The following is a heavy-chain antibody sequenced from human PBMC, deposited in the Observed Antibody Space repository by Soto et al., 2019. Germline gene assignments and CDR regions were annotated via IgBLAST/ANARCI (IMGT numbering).Heavy chain of an antibody. V-gene: IGHV1-2*02. CDR1: GYTFTSYY. Sequence: GASVKVSCKASGYTFTSYYIHWVRQAPGQGLEWMGWINPITGGTNYAPKFQGSVTMTRDTSITTAYMELSRLRSDHTAVYYCARNYYDSSDRDYLDYWGQGTPVTVSS. CDR3: ARNYYDSSDRDYLDY. D-gene: IGHD3-22*01. J-gene: IGHJ4*02. CDR2: INPITGGT.